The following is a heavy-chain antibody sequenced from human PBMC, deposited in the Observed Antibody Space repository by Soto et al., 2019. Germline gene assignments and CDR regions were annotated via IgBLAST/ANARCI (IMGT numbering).Heavy chain of an antibody. CDR2: IYYSGST. CDR1: GGSISSSSYY. CDR3: ARRFSVDYFDY. Sequence: SETLSLTCTVSGGSISSSSYYWGWIRQPPGKGLEWIGSIYYSGSTYYNPSLKSRVTISVDTSKNQFSLKLSSVTAADTAVYYCARRFSVDYFDYWGQGALVTGSS. V-gene: IGHV4-39*01. J-gene: IGHJ4*02.